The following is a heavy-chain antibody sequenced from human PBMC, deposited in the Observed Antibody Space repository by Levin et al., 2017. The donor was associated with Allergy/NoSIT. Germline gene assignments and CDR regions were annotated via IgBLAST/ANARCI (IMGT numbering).Heavy chain of an antibody. Sequence: GESLKISCTASGFTFGDYAMSWFRQAPGKGLECVGFIRSKVYGGTTEYAASVKGRFTISRDDSKSIAYLQMNSLKTEDTAVYYCTRGPDYGSGSYWGQGTLVTVSS. D-gene: IGHD3-10*01. V-gene: IGHV3-49*03. CDR3: TRGPDYGSGSY. CDR2: IRSKVYGGTT. CDR1: GFTFGDYA. J-gene: IGHJ4*02.